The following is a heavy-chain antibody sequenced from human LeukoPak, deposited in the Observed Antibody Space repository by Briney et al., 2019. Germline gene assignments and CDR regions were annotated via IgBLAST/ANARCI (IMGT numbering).Heavy chain of an antibody. CDR1: GFTFSRYW. CDR3: ARAHDVDTAPEGFLGWFDP. V-gene: IGHV3-48*04. D-gene: IGHD5-18*01. Sequence: GGSLRLSCAASGFTFSRYWMTWVRQAPGKGLEWVSYISSSGSTIYYADSVKGRFTISRDNAKNSLYLQMNSLRAEDTAVYYCARAHDVDTAPEGFLGWFDPWGQGTLVTVSS. CDR2: ISSSGSTI. J-gene: IGHJ5*02.